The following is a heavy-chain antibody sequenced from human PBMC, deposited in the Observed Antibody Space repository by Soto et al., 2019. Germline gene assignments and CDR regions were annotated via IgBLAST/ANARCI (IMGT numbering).Heavy chain of an antibody. V-gene: IGHV3-49*04. J-gene: IGHJ4*02. Sequence: GGSLRLSCTASGFTFGGYAMSWVRQAPGKGLEWVGFIRSKAYGGTTEYAASVKGRFTISRDDSKSIAYLQMNSLKTEDTAVYYCTRVFYDSSGYYFDYWGQGTLVTVSS. CDR2: IRSKAYGGTT. D-gene: IGHD3-22*01. CDR1: GFTFGGYA. CDR3: TRVFYDSSGYYFDY.